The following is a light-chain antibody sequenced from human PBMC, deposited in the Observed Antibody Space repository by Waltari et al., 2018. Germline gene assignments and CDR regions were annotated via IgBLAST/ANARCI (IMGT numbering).Light chain of an antibody. CDR3: CSYAGSYTYV. V-gene: IGLV2-11*01. CDR1: TSHFGGYHL. CDR2: DVS. J-gene: IGLJ1*01. Sequence: QSALTQPRSVSGSPGQSVTISFTGTTSHFGGYHLVSWFQQPPGKAPKLIIYDVSERPSGVPDRFSGSKSDNTASLTISGLQAEDEADYYCCSYAGSYTYVFGSGTKVTVL.